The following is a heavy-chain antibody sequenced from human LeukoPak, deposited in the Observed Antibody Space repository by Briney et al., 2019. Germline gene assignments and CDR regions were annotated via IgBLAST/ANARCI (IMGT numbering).Heavy chain of an antibody. CDR2: IIPIFGTA. CDR3: ARGEAVAGTVIDFQH. CDR1: GGTFSSYA. J-gene: IGHJ1*01. V-gene: IGHV1-69*13. Sequence: GASVKVSCKASGGTFSSYAISWVRQAPGQGLEWMGGIIPIFGTANYAQKFQGRVTITADESTSTAYMELSSLRSEDTAVYYCARGEAVAGTVIDFQHWGQGTLVTVSS. D-gene: IGHD6-19*01.